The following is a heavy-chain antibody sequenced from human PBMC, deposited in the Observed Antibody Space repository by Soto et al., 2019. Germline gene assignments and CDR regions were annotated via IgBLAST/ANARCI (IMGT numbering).Heavy chain of an antibody. CDR2: IIPIFGTA. D-gene: IGHD5-18*01. Sequence: GASVKVSCKASGGTFSSYAISWVRQAPGQGLEWMGGIIPIFGTANYAQKFQGRVTITADKSTSTACMELSSLRSEDTAVYYCARDSLSYGPYYYYYGMDVWGQGTTVTVSS. CDR1: GGTFSSYA. J-gene: IGHJ6*02. V-gene: IGHV1-69*06. CDR3: ARDSLSYGPYYYYYGMDV.